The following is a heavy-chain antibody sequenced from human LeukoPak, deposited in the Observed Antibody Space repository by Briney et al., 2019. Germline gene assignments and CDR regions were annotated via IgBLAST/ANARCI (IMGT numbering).Heavy chain of an antibody. J-gene: IGHJ4*02. V-gene: IGHV4-59*08. CDR1: GGSISSCY. CDR3: ARHRGGEQWERFSGFDY. D-gene: IGHD3-10*01. CDR2: IYYSGST. Sequence: SETLSLTCTVSGGSISSCYWSWIRQPPETGQGWVGYIYYSGSTNYNPSHYSRVTISVDTSKNQFSLKLSSVTAADTAIYYCARHRGGEQWERFSGFDYWGQGTLVTVSS.